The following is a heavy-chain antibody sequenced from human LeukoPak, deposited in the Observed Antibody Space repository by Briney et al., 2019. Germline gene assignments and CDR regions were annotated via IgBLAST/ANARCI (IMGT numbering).Heavy chain of an antibody. D-gene: IGHD3-16*01. CDR1: GGSISSYY. Sequence: SETLSLTCTGSGGSISSYYWSWIRQPPGKGLEWIGYIYYSGSTNYNPSLKSRVTISVDTSKNQFSLKLSSVTAADTAVYYCARHAGITFGGVIVNWGQGTLVTVSS. J-gene: IGHJ4*02. CDR2: IYYSGST. V-gene: IGHV4-59*08. CDR3: ARHAGITFGGVIVN.